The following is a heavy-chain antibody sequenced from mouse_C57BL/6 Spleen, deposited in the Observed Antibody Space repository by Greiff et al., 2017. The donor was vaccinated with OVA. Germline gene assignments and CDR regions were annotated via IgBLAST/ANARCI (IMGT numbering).Heavy chain of an antibody. D-gene: IGHD2-3*01. CDR2: IHPNSGST. Sequence: QVHVKQSGAELVKPGASVKLSCKASGYTFTSYWMHWVKQRPGQGLEWIGMIHPNSGSTNYNEKFKSKATLTVDKSSSTAYMQLSSLTSEDSAVYYCAKWLLRGNYYAMDYWGQGTSVTVSS. V-gene: IGHV1-64*01. CDR3: AKWLLRGNYYAMDY. CDR1: GYTFTSYW. J-gene: IGHJ4*01.